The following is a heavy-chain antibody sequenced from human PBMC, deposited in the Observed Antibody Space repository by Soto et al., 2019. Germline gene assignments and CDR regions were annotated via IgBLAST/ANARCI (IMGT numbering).Heavy chain of an antibody. V-gene: IGHV3-23*01. Sequence: GGSLRLSCAASGFAFSSYAMSWFRQALWNGLEWASASSGGCGITYYADSVKGRFTISRDNSKNTLYLQMNSLRAEDTAVYYCAKSPKAIVVVFRHRAFDYWGKGTLVTVSS. J-gene: IGHJ4*02. CDR3: AKSPKAIVVVFRHRAFDY. CDR1: GFAFSSYA. D-gene: IGHD2-2*01. CDR2: SSGGCGIT.